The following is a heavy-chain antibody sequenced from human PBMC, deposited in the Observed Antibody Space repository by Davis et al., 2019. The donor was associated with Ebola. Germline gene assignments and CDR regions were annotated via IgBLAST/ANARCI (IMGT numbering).Heavy chain of an antibody. V-gene: IGHV5-51*01. CDR3: ARQITIFGVVILDY. J-gene: IGHJ4*02. CDR2: IYPGDSDT. D-gene: IGHD3-3*01. CDR1: GYSFTSYW. Sequence: PGGLLRLSFKGSGYSFTSYWIGWVRQLFGKGLEWMGLIYPGDSDTRYSPSFQGQVTISADKSISTAYLQWSSLKASDTAMYYCARQITIFGVVILDYWGQGTLVTVSS.